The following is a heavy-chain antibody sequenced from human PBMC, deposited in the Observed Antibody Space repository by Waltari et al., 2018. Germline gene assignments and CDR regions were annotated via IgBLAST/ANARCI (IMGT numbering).Heavy chain of an antibody. Sequence: QFQLVESGGGVVQPGRSLRLSCADSGFIFGNCNMHWVRQTPGQGLQWVAAISHDGSNKDYADSVKSRFTVSRDNSNNTLYLQINSLRADDTGIYFCVKYSGSDYFFDYWGQGTLVTVSS. CDR3: VKYSGSDYFFDY. V-gene: IGHV3-30*18. CDR2: ISHDGSNK. CDR1: GFIFGNCN. D-gene: IGHD5-12*01. J-gene: IGHJ4*02.